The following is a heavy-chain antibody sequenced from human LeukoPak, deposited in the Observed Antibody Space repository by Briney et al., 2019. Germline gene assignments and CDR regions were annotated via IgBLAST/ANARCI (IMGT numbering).Heavy chain of an antibody. J-gene: IGHJ5*02. V-gene: IGHV3-23*01. CDR2: ISGSGGSS. D-gene: IGHD2-2*01. CDR3: AKDPWSRADSTSCYYT. CDR1: GFTFSNYA. Sequence: GGSLRLSCAASGFTFSNYAMSWVRQAPGKGLEWVSTISGSGGSSYYADSVKGQFTISRDNSKNTLYLQMDSLRAEDTAVYYCAKDPWSRADSTSCYYTWGLGTLVTVSS.